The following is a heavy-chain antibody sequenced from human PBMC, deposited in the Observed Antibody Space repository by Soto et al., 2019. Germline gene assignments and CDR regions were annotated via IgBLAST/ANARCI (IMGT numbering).Heavy chain of an antibody. Sequence: QVQLVQSGAEVKKPGASVKVSCKASGYTFTSYGISWVRQAPGQGLEWMGWISAYNGNTNYAQKLQGRVTMTTDTSPSTAYMELRSRRSDDTAVYYCARTNMSGWYGHGGMDVWGQGTTVTVSS. J-gene: IGHJ6*02. CDR3: ARTNMSGWYGHGGMDV. CDR2: ISAYNGNT. V-gene: IGHV1-18*01. CDR1: GYTFTSYG. D-gene: IGHD6-19*01.